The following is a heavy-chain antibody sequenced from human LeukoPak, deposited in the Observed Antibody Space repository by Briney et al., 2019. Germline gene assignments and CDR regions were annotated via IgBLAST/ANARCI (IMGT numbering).Heavy chain of an antibody. CDR2: IRYDGSNK. CDR3: AKDFSVYYYDSRVLDY. J-gene: IGHJ4*02. Sequence: PGGSLRLSCAASGFTFSSYGMHWVRRAPGKGLEWVAFIRYDGSNKYYADSVKGRFTISRDNSKKTLYLQMNSLRPEDTAVYYCAKDFSVYYYDSRVLDYWGQGTLVTVSS. D-gene: IGHD3-22*01. V-gene: IGHV3-30*02. CDR1: GFTFSSYG.